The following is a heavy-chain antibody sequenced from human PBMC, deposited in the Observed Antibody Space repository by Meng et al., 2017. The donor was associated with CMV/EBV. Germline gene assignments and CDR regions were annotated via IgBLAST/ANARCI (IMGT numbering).Heavy chain of an antibody. CDR1: GGSISSYY. Sequence: ESLKISCTVSGGSISSYYWSWIRQPPGKGLEWIGYIYYSGSTNYNPSLKSRVTISVDTSKNQFSLKLSSVTAADTAVYYCAREGSFDGEFSHYYYGMDVWGQGTTVTVSS. D-gene: IGHD3-10*01. J-gene: IGHJ6*02. CDR2: IYYSGST. V-gene: IGHV4-59*01. CDR3: AREGSFDGEFSHYYYGMDV.